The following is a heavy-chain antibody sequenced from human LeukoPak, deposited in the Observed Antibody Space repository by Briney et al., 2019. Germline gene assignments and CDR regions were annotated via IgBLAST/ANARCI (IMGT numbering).Heavy chain of an antibody. Sequence: GESLRLSCAASGFTFSSYSMNWVRQAPGKGLEWVSSISSSSSYIYYADSVKGRFTISRDNAKNSLYLQMNSLRAEDTAVYYCARTDIVLMVYAFPHYFDYWGQGTLVTVSS. CDR1: GFTFSSYS. D-gene: IGHD2-8*01. V-gene: IGHV3-21*01. CDR3: ARTDIVLMVYAFPHYFDY. J-gene: IGHJ4*02. CDR2: ISSSSSYI.